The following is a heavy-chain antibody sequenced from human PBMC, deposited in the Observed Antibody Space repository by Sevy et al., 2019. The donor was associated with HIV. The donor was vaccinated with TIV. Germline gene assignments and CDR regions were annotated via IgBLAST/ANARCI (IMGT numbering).Heavy chain of an antibody. J-gene: IGHJ6*02. V-gene: IGHV6-1*01. CDR3: GRDGLTYGGMDV. CDR1: GDSVSSNNAA. Sequence: SQTLSLTCALSGDSVSSNNAAWNWIRQSPSRGLEWLGRTFYRSNWYNDYAVSVKGRITINPDTSKNQLSLQLTSVTPEDTAVYYWGRDGLTYGGMDVWGQGTTVTVSS. D-gene: IGHD1-20*01. CDR2: TFYRSNWYN.